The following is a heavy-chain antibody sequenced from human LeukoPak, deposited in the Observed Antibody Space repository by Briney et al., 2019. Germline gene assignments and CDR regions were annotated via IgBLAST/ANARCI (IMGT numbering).Heavy chain of an antibody. V-gene: IGHV4-59*01. Sequence: SETLSLTCTVSGGSISSYYWSRIRQPPGKGLGWIGYIYYSGSTNYNPSLKSRVTISVDTSKNQFSLKLSSVTAADTAVYYCARERSGWGWFDPWGQGTLVTVSS. D-gene: IGHD6-19*01. CDR1: GGSISSYY. J-gene: IGHJ5*02. CDR3: ARERSGWGWFDP. CDR2: IYYSGST.